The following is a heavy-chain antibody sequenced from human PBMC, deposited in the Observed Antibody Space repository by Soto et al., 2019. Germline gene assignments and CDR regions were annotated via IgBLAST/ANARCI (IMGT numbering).Heavy chain of an antibody. V-gene: IGHV2-5*02. CDR2: IFWDDDK. Sequence: SGLTLVNPTQALTLTCTFSGFSLSTRGVAVGWIRQAPRKAPEWLAFIFWDDDKRYSPSLENRLTITKDTSKNQVVLTMTNMDPVDTATYYCARIFDFWSGYYFSYWGRGTLVTVSS. J-gene: IGHJ4*02. CDR1: GFSLSTRGVA. D-gene: IGHD3-3*01. CDR3: ARIFDFWSGYYFSY.